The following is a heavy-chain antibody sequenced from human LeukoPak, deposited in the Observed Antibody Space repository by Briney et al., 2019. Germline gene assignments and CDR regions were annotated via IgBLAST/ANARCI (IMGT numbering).Heavy chain of an antibody. CDR3: TRAKPGEHSYYDMDV. Sequence: GGSLRLSCAASGFAFSTYTMNWVRQAPGKELEWVSSISSRSTHIYYADSVTGRFIISRDNAKNSLYLQMNSLRAEDTALYYCTRAKPGEHSYYDMDVWGKGTRVTVSS. CDR1: GFAFSTYT. CDR2: ISSRSTHI. V-gene: IGHV3-21*01. J-gene: IGHJ6*04. D-gene: IGHD2-21*01.